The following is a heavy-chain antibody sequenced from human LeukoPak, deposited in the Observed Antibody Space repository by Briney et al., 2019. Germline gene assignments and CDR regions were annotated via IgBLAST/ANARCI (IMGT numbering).Heavy chain of an antibody. V-gene: IGHV1-8*01. J-gene: IGHJ3*02. Sequence: GASVKVSCKASGYTFTSYDINWVRQATGQGLEWMGWMNPNSGNTGYAQKFQGRVTITRNTSISTAYMELSSLRSEDTAVYYCARKTDYYDSSGYLPPDAFDIWGQGTMVTVSS. D-gene: IGHD3-22*01. CDR2: MNPNSGNT. CDR3: ARKTDYYDSSGYLPPDAFDI. CDR1: GYTFTSYD.